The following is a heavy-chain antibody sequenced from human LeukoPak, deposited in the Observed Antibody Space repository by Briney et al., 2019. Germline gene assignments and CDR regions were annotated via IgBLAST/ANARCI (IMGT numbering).Heavy chain of an antibody. V-gene: IGHV4-59*01. D-gene: IGHD3-3*01. J-gene: IGHJ5*02. Sequence: KPSETLSLTCTASGGSISSYCWSWVRQPPGKGLEWVGYIYYSGSTNYNPSLKSRVTISVDTSKNQFSLKLMYMNTADTAEESWARVWDSWSAYYPWGQGTLVTVSS. CDR2: IYYSGST. CDR1: GGSISSYC. CDR3: ARVWDSWSAYYP.